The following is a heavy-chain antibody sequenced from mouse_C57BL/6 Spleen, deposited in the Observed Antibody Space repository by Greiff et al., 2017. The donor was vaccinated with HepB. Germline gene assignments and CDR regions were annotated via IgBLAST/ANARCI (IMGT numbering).Heavy chain of an antibody. CDR3: ARSYYSNPFYAMDY. CDR1: GFSLTSYG. V-gene: IGHV2-6*01. J-gene: IGHJ4*01. D-gene: IGHD2-5*01. Sequence: QVQLQESGPGLVAPSQSLSITCTVSGFSLTSYGVDWVRQSPGKGLEWLGVIWGVGSTNYNSALKSRLSISKDNSKSQVFLKMNSLQTDDTAMYYCARSYYSNPFYAMDYWGQGTSVTVSS. CDR2: IWGVGST.